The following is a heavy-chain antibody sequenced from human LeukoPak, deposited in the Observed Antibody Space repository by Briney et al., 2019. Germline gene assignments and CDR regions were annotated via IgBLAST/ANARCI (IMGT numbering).Heavy chain of an antibody. Sequence: SETLSLTCTVSGDSVSSSSSYWGWIRQPPGKGLEWIGNIYYSGGANYNPSLKSRVTISVDASKNHFSLKVSSVTAADTAVYYCARVTYTAVDYWGQGTLVTVSS. V-gene: IGHV4-39*02. D-gene: IGHD5-18*01. CDR1: GDSVSSSSSY. J-gene: IGHJ4*02. CDR3: ARVTYTAVDY. CDR2: IYYSGGA.